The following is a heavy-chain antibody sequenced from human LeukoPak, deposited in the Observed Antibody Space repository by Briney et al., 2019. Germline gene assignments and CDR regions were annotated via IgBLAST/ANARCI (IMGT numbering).Heavy chain of an antibody. Sequence: GGSLRLSCATSGFTFSNYYMSWVRQAPGKGLEWVANINVDGSVKYYVDSVKGRFTISRDNAKSSLYLQMNSLRAEDTAVYFCARPFGDRYSMDVWGKGTTVTVFS. CDR2: INVDGSVK. V-gene: IGHV3-7*01. CDR1: GFTFSNYY. J-gene: IGHJ6*03. CDR3: ARPFGDRYSMDV. D-gene: IGHD3-10*01.